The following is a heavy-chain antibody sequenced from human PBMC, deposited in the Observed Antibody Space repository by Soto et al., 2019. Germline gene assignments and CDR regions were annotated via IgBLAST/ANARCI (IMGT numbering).Heavy chain of an antibody. CDR2: ISSSSSTI. Sequence: EVQLVESGGGLVQPGGSLRLSCAASGFTFSSYSMNWVRQAPGKGLEWVSYISSSSSTIYYEDSVKRRFTISRDNAKNSLYLQMNSLRAEDTGVYYCATVVVAATGGAFDIWGQGTMVTVSS. CDR1: GFTFSSYS. D-gene: IGHD2-15*01. CDR3: ATVVVAATGGAFDI. V-gene: IGHV3-48*01. J-gene: IGHJ3*02.